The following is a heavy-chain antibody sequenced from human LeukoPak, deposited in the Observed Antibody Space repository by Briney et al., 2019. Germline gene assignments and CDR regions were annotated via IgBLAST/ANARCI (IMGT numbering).Heavy chain of an antibody. J-gene: IGHJ6*02. Sequence: SETLSLTCTVSGGSISGHYWTWIRQPPGKGLEWIGQIHYSGTADYNPSLRGRITISVDASKNQMSLKVTSVTTADTAVYYCAKSGFVTAAGTLKTYYYYGMDVWGQGTTVTVSS. D-gene: IGHD6-13*01. V-gene: IGHV4-59*11. CDR3: AKSGFVTAAGTLKTYYYYGMDV. CDR1: GGSISGHY. CDR2: IHYSGTA.